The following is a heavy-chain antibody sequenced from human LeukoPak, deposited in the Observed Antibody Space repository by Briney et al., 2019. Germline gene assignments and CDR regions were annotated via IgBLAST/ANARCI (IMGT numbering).Heavy chain of an antibody. CDR1: GFTFSSYA. CDR3: AKVNWDGYNYFDY. CDR2: ISGSGGST. V-gene: IGHV3-23*01. D-gene: IGHD5-24*01. Sequence: HPGGSLRLSCAASGFTFSSYAMSWVRQAPGKGLEWVSAISGSGGSTYYADSVKGRFTISRDNSKNTLYLQMNSLRAEDTAMYYCAKVNWDGYNYFDYWGRGTLVTVSS. J-gene: IGHJ4*02.